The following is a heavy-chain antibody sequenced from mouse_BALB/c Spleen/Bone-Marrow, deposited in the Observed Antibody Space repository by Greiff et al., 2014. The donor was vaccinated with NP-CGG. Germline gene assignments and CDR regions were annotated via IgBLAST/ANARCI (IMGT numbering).Heavy chain of an antibody. Sequence: LVESGPELVKPGASVKISCKASGYTFTDYYINWVKQKPGQGLEWIGWIYPGSGDTKYNEKFKGKATLTVDTSSSTAYMQLSSLTSEDTAVYFCARSAYYGNYGGYWGQGTTLTVSS. CDR3: ARSAYYGNYGGY. D-gene: IGHD2-10*01. V-gene: IGHV1-84*02. CDR1: GYTFTDYY. CDR2: IYPGSGDT. J-gene: IGHJ2*01.